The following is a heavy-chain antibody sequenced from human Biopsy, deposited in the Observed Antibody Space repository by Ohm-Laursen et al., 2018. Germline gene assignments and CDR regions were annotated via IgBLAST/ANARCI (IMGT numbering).Heavy chain of an antibody. CDR3: AKADVFGTLRGANWFDS. D-gene: IGHD3-10*01. V-gene: IGHV1-69*06. CDR1: GGTLSSYA. Sequence: SSVKVSCKVSGGTLSSYAITWVRQAPGQGLEWMGGIIPMFGTANYAQKFQGRVTITADKSTSTAYMELSRLRSEDTAIYYCAKADVFGTLRGANWFDSWGQGTLVTVSS. J-gene: IGHJ5*01. CDR2: IIPMFGTA.